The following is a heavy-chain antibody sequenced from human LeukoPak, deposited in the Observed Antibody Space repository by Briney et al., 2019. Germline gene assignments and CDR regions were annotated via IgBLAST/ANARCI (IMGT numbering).Heavy chain of an antibody. J-gene: IGHJ4*02. Sequence: RSSETLSLTCTVSGGSISSYYWSWIRQPPGKGLEWIGYIYYSGSTNYNPPLKSRVTISVDTSKNQFSLKLSSVTAADTAVYYCARDGSPAGYYFDYWGQGTLVTVSS. CDR1: GGSISSYY. V-gene: IGHV4-59*01. CDR2: IYYSGST. CDR3: ARDGSPAGYYFDY. D-gene: IGHD2-2*01.